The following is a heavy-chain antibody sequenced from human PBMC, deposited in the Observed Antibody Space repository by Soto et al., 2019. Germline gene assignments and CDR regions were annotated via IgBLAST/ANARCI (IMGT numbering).Heavy chain of an antibody. Sequence: GASVQVSCKDSGYTFTSYAMHWVRQAPGQRREWMGWINAGNGNTKYSQEFQCRVTITRDTSASTAYMDLSSLRSEDTAVYYCARLGEDYYDSSGYSHPDYWGQGTLVTVSS. V-gene: IGHV1-3*01. D-gene: IGHD3-22*01. CDR3: ARLGEDYYDSSGYSHPDY. CDR1: GYTFTSYA. CDR2: INAGNGNT. J-gene: IGHJ4*02.